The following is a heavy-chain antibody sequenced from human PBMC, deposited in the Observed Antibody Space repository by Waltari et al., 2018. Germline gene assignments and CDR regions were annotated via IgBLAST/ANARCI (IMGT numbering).Heavy chain of an antibody. J-gene: IGHJ4*02. CDR2: IKQDGSEK. CDR1: GFTFSRYW. V-gene: IGHV3-7*01. Sequence: EVQLVESGGGLVQPGGSLRISGGASGFTFSRYWMSWVRQASGKGLEWVANIKQDGSEKYYVDSVKGRFTISRDNAKNSLFLQMNSLRAEDTAVYYCASRYYFDYWGLGTLVTVSS. CDR3: ASRYYFDY.